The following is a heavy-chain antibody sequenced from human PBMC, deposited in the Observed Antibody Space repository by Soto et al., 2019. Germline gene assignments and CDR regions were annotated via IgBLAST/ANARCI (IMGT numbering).Heavy chain of an antibody. CDR1: GITISNYP. D-gene: IGHD3-22*01. Sequence: EVQLLESGGGLVQPGGSLRLSCAASGITISNYPMSWVRQAPWKGLDWVSGISGSGDRTYYADSAKGRFSISKDISKNSLSMHLDSLGVEDTAVYFCLIDDGGYQSTAPHGGQGTLVTVSS. V-gene: IGHV3-23*01. CDR2: ISGSGDRT. CDR3: LIDDGGYQSTAPH. J-gene: IGHJ4*02.